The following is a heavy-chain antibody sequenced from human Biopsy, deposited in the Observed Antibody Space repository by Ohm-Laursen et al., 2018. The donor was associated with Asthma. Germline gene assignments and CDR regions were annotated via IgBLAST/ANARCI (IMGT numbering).Heavy chain of an antibody. CDR3: ARGDSSGWSHYYFDY. Sequence: SLRLSCAASGFTVSRDHMFWVRQAPGKGLEWVPVIYSGGTSHTADSVRGRFTISRDFSKNTLHLQMHSLRVEDTAVYYCARGDSSGWSHYYFDYWGRGTLVTVSS. CDR2: IYSGGTS. CDR1: GFTVSRDH. V-gene: IGHV3-53*01. D-gene: IGHD6-19*01. J-gene: IGHJ4*02.